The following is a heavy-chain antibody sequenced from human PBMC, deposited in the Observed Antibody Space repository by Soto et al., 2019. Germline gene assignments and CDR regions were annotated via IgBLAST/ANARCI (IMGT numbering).Heavy chain of an antibody. D-gene: IGHD6-6*01. CDR2: ISYDGSNK. Sequence: GGSLRLSCAASGFTFSSYAMHWVRQAPGKGLEWVAVISYDGSNKYYADSVKGRFTISRDNSKNTLYLQMNSLRAEDTAVYHCARGEQLAPPFDYWGQGTLVTVSS. CDR1: GFTFSSYA. CDR3: ARGEQLAPPFDY. V-gene: IGHV3-30-3*01. J-gene: IGHJ4*02.